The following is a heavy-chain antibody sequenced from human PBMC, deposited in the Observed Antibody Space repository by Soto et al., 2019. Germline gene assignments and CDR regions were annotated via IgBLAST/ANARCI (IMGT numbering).Heavy chain of an antibody. J-gene: IGHJ6*04. CDR3: AIDMCLRAEGHFYGMDA. V-gene: IGHV3-43*01. Sequence: GGSLRLSCAASGFTFSDYWMHWVRQAPGKGLEWVSLISWDGGSTYYADSVKGRFTISRDNTKNTLYLQMNSLRTVDTAFYYFAIDMCLRAEGHFYGMDASGKGTTFTVSS. CDR2: ISWDGGST. CDR1: GFTFSDYW.